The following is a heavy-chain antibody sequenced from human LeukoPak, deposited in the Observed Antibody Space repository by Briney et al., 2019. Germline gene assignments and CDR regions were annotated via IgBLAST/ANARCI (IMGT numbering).Heavy chain of an antibody. V-gene: IGHV1-69*13. J-gene: IGHJ4*02. CDR1: GGTFSSYA. Sequence: ASVKVSCKASGGTFSSYAISWVRQAPGQGLEWMGGIIPIFGTANYAQKFQGRVTITADESTSTAYMELSSLRSEDTAVYYCARGKDSVYYYDSSGYPYYFDYWGQGTLVTVSS. CDR3: ARGKDSVYYYDSSGYPYYFDY. D-gene: IGHD3-22*01. CDR2: IIPIFGTA.